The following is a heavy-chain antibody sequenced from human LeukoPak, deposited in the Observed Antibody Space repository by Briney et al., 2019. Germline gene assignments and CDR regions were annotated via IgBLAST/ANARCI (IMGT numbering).Heavy chain of an antibody. CDR1: XXXXSSSXXY. V-gene: IGHV4-39*01. Sequence: RSSEXXSXXXXXXXXXXSSSXXYWGWIXQPPGKGLEWIGSIYYSGSTYYNPSLKSRVTISVDTSKNQFSLKLSSVTAADTAVYYCARHPPVHKGEDWFDPWGQGTLVTVSS. CDR2: IYYSGST. D-gene: IGHD3-16*01. J-gene: IGHJ5*02. CDR3: ARHPPVHKGEDWFDP.